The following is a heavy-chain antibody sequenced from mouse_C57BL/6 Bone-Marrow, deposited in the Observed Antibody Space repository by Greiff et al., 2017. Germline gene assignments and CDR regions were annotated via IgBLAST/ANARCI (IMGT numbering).Heavy chain of an antibody. V-gene: IGHV1-53*01. CDR1: GYTFTSYW. D-gene: IGHD2-3*01. J-gene: IGHJ4*01. CDR2: INPSNGGT. Sequence: VQLQQPGTELVKPGASVKLSCKASGYTFTSYWMHWVKQRPGQGLEWIGNINPSNGGTNYNENFKSKATLTVDKSSSTAYMQLSSLTSEDSAVYYCARFFGWLPAMDYWGQGTSVTVSS. CDR3: ARFFGWLPAMDY.